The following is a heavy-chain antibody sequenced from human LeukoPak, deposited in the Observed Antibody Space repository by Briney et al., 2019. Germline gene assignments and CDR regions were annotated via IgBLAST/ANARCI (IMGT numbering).Heavy chain of an antibody. J-gene: IGHJ4*02. D-gene: IGHD3-22*01. Sequence: GRSLRLSCAASGFTFSSYGMHWVRQAPGKGLEWVAVIWYDGSNKYYADSVKGRSTISRDNSKNTLYLQMNSLRAEDTAVYYCARDRHNYYYDSSGYYDYWGQGTLVTVSS. CDR1: GFTFSSYG. V-gene: IGHV3-33*01. CDR3: ARDRHNYYYDSSGYYDY. CDR2: IWYDGSNK.